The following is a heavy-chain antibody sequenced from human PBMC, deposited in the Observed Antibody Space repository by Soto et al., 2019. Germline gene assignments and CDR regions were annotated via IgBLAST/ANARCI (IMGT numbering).Heavy chain of an antibody. D-gene: IGHD5-18*01. J-gene: IGHJ5*02. V-gene: IGHV3-30*03. CDR2: ISYDGSNK. Sequence: QVQLVESGGGVVQPGRSLRLSCAASGFTFSSYGMHWVRQAPGKGLEXXXXISYDGSNKYYADSVKGRFTISRDNSKXXXXXXXXXXXXXXXXXXXXXXXPSGYXXXWXXDWFDPWGQGTLVTVSS. CDR1: GFTFSSYG. CDR3: XXXPSGYXXXWXXDWFDP.